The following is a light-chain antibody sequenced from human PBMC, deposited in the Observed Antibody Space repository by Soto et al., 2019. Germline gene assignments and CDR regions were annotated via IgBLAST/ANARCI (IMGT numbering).Light chain of an antibody. J-gene: IGKJ1*01. CDR1: QTLSNSF. CDR2: DAT. Sequence: EIVLTQSPCTLSLSPGERATLSCRASQTLSNSFIAWYQQKPGKAPKLLIYDATSMASGIPESFSGSGSGTEFTLTISSLQPEDIAAYYCQQYNSYSWTFGQGTKVDIK. CDR3: QQYNSYSWT. V-gene: IGKV3-20*01.